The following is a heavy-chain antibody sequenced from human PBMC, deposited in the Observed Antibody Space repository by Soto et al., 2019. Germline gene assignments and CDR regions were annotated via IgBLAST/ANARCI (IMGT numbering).Heavy chain of an antibody. J-gene: IGHJ6*04. CDR2: IQSGGTT. CDR1: GFSVSSKY. CDR3: TRDDVHFNGDRYYRVPMDV. Sequence: EVQLVESGGDLVQPGGSLRLSCAASGFSVSSKYMSWVRQAPGKGLEWVSLIQSGGTTYYAGSVKGRFTISRDYSENTLFLQMNSLRVEDTAVYYCTRDDVHFNGDRYYRVPMDVWGKVTTVTVSA. D-gene: IGHD2-8*01. V-gene: IGHV3-66*01.